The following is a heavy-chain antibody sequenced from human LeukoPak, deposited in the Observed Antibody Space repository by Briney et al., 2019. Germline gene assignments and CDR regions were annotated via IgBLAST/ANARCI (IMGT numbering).Heavy chain of an antibody. D-gene: IGHD3-22*01. CDR2: INHSGST. J-gene: IGHJ4*02. CDR3: ASLGYDGSALHHFDY. CDR1: GGSLSSYY. V-gene: IGHV4-34*01. Sequence: PSETLSLTCAVSGGSLSSYYWTWIRQPPGKGLEWLAEINHSGSTNYNPSLKSRVTISVDTSKNQFSLKLRSVTAADTAVYYCASLGYDGSALHHFDYWGQGTLVTVSS.